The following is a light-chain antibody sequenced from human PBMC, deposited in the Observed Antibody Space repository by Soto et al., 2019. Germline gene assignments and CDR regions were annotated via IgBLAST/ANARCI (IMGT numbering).Light chain of an antibody. Sequence: EIVLTQSPGTLSLSPGERATLSCRASQSVGSSYLAWYQQKPGRAPRLLFYGASSRATGIPDRFSGSGSGTDFTLTISRLEPEDFAVYYCHHFGNSPETFGQGTKVDIK. CDR3: HHFGNSPET. V-gene: IGKV3-20*01. J-gene: IGKJ1*01. CDR1: QSVGSSY. CDR2: GAS.